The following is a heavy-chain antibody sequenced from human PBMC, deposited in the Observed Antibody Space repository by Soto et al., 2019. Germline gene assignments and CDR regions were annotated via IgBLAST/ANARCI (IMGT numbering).Heavy chain of an antibody. V-gene: IGHV4-61*08. D-gene: IGHD3-3*01. J-gene: IGHJ5*02. CDR3: ARDRYSYYDFWSGNRGWFDP. CDR2: IYYSGST. Sequence: PSETLSLTCSVSGASTSSGGNYWSWIRQPPGKGLEWIGYIYYSGSTNYNPSLKSRVTISVDTSKNQFSLKLSSVTAADTAVYYCARDRYSYYDFWSGNRGWFDPWGQGTLVTVSS. CDR1: GASTSSGGNY.